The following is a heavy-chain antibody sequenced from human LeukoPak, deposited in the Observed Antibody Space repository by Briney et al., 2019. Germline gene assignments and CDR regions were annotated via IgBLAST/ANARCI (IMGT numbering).Heavy chain of an antibody. CDR2: INIGGTT. V-gene: IGHV3-48*02. J-gene: IGHJ4*02. CDR3: ARDVY. Sequence: GGSLRLSCAASGFTVSSYSMNWVRQAPGEGLEWISYINIGGTTHYADSVEGRFTISRDNAKNSLYLQMNSLRDEDTAVYYCARDVYWGQGTLVTVSS. CDR1: GFTVSSYS.